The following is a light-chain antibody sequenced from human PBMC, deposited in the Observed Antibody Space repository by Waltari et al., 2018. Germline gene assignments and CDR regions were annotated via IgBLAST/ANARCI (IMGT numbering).Light chain of an antibody. J-gene: IGKJ4*01. CDR1: QCVRSY. CDR3: QQRSDWLLT. CDR2: DAS. V-gene: IGKV3-11*01. Sequence: EIVLTQSPATLSVSPGARATLSCRASQCVRSYLAWHQQKSGQAPRLPIYDASNTATGIPARFSGGGSGTDFTLTISSLEPEHFAVYCGQQRSDWLLTFGGGTKVESK.